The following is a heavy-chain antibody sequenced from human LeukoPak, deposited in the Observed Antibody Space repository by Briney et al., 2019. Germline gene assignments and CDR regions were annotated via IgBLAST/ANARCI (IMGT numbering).Heavy chain of an antibody. CDR2: ISGSGGST. CDR3: AKDRAQLLWFGYSDY. CDR1: GFTFSSYA. V-gene: IGHV3-23*01. J-gene: IGHJ4*02. Sequence: HPGGSLRLSCAASGFTFSSYAMSWVRQAPGKGLEWVSVISGSGGSTYYADSVKGRFTISRDNSKNTLYLQMNSLRAEDTAVYYCAKDRAQLLWFGYSDYWGQGTLVTVSS. D-gene: IGHD3-10*01.